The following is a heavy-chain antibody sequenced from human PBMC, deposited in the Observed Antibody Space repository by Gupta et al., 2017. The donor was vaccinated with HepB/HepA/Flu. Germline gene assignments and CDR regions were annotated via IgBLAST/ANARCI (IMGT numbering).Heavy chain of an antibody. CDR2: VDPDDGET. Sequence: DVHLLQSGAEVKKPVAAVKSSCKVFGYTFADHYYQWFQQAPGKGLQWVGLVDPDDGETIYSEKFQGRITLTADTSTGTGYMELSGLRPEDTAVYYCSVVGLYRTSEYWGQGTLVTVSS. V-gene: IGHV1-69-2*01. CDR1: GYTFADHY. D-gene: IGHD3-16*01. CDR3: SVVGLYRTSEY. J-gene: IGHJ4*02.